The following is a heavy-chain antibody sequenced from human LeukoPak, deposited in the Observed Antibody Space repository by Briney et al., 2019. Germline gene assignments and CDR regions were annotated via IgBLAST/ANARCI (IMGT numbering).Heavy chain of an antibody. Sequence: QPGGSLRLSCAASGLTFSNYALSWVRQAPGKGLEWVSAISLSGGSTYYADSVRGRFTISRENSKNTLYLQMNSLRAEDTAVYYCARDRGIYGDYGYYFDYWGQGTLVTVSS. CDR3: ARDRGIYGDYGYYFDY. J-gene: IGHJ4*02. CDR2: ISLSGGST. CDR1: GLTFSNYA. V-gene: IGHV3-23*01. D-gene: IGHD4-17*01.